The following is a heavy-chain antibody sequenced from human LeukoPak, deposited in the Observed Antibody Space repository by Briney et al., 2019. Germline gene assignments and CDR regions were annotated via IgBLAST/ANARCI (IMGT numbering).Heavy chain of an antibody. CDR1: GGSFSGYY. CDR3: ARTYNYDSSGYYYSRDWFDP. J-gene: IGHJ5*02. Sequence: SETLSLTCAVYGGSFSGYYWSWIRQPPGKGLEWIGEINHSGSTNYNPSLKSRVTISVDTSKNQFSLKLSSVTAADTAVYYCARTYNYDSSGYYYSRDWFDPWGQGTLVTVSS. D-gene: IGHD3-22*01. CDR2: INHSGST. V-gene: IGHV4-34*01.